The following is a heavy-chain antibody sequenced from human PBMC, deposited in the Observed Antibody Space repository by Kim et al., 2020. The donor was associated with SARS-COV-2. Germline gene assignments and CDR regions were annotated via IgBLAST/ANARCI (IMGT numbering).Heavy chain of an antibody. Sequence: GGSLRLSCSGFGFSFGDFAMSWVRQAPGKGLEWLTFIRSNTYGGTAEYAASVKGRFTISRDDSKSIAYLQMNSLKTDDTGVYYCTRVGPDPGTTMIRGVTHPSEAFDIWGQGTMVTVSS. V-gene: IGHV3-49*04. J-gene: IGHJ3*02. CDR1: GFSFGDFA. CDR2: IRSNTYGGTA. CDR3: TRVGPDPGTTMIRGVTHPSEAFDI. D-gene: IGHD3-10*01.